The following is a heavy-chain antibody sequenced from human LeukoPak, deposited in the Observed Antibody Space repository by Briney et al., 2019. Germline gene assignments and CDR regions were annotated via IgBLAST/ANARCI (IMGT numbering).Heavy chain of an antibody. CDR1: GGSFSGYY. CDR2: INHSGST. CDR3: VRDIDWLDC. J-gene: IGHJ5*01. D-gene: IGHD2-15*01. V-gene: IGHV4-34*01. Sequence: PSETLSLTCAVYGGSFSGYYWSWIRQPPGKGLEWIGEINHSGSTNYNPSLKSRVTISVDTSKNQFSLKLSSVTAADTAVYYCVRDIDWLDCWGQGTLVTVSS.